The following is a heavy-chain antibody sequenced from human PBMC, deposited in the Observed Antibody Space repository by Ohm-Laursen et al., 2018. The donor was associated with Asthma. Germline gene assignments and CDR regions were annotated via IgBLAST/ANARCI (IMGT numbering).Heavy chain of an antibody. CDR3: ARDRWLRYYYDSSGRDDAFDI. Sequence: SSVKVSCKASGGTFSSYAISWVRQAPGQGLEWMGGIIPIFGTANYAQKFQGRVTITADESTSTAYMELSSLRSEDTAVYYCARDRWLRYYYDSSGRDDAFDIWGQGTMVTVSS. D-gene: IGHD3-22*01. J-gene: IGHJ3*02. CDR2: IIPIFGTA. V-gene: IGHV1-69*01. CDR1: GGTFSSYA.